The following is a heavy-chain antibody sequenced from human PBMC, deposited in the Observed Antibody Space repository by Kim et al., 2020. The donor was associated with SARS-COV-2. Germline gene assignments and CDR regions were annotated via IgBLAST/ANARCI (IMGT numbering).Heavy chain of an antibody. CDR2: VSLFGKT. V-gene: IGHV4-34*01. J-gene: IGHJ4*02. Sequence: SETLSLTCAFSGGPFSRHWWSCIRQPPGKGLEWVGEVSLFGKTNYNPSLRGRVTISLDTSKNQVSLSLYSVTAADTAVYYCASHPQDFDSWGQGTLVTVSS. CDR1: GGPFSRHW. CDR3: ASHPQDFDS.